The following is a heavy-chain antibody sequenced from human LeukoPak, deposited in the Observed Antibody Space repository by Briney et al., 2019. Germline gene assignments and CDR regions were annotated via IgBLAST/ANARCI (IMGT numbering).Heavy chain of an antibody. CDR3: ARVGYYYDSSGYYYYFDY. Sequence: PGGSLRLSCAASGFTFSSYSMNWVRQAPGKGLGWVSSISSSSSYIYYADSGKGRFTISRDNAKNSLYLQMNSLRAEDTAVYYCARVGYYYDSSGYYYYFDYWGQGTLVTVSS. J-gene: IGHJ4*02. V-gene: IGHV3-21*01. CDR1: GFTFSSYS. D-gene: IGHD3-22*01. CDR2: ISSSSSYI.